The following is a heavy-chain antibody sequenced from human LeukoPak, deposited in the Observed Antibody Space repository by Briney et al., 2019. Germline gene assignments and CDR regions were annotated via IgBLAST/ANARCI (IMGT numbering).Heavy chain of an antibody. CDR3: ARGPFNIVVVPAAKESPFDY. V-gene: IGHV4-34*01. CDR2: INHSGST. J-gene: IGHJ4*02. Sequence: SETLSLICAVYGESFSGYYWSWLRQPPGKGLEWIGEINHSGSTNYNPSLKSRVTISVGTSKNQFCLKLSSVTAADTAVYYCARGPFNIVVVPAAKESPFDYWGQGTLVTVSS. D-gene: IGHD2-2*01. CDR1: GESFSGYY.